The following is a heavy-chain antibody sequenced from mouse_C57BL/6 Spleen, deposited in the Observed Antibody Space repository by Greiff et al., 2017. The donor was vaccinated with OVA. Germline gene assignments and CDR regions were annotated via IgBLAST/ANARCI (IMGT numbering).Heavy chain of an antibody. J-gene: IGHJ1*03. CDR1: GYTFTSYG. CDR3: ARLLDGYYGYFDV. V-gene: IGHV1-81*01. CDR2: IYPRSGNT. D-gene: IGHD2-3*01. Sequence: VKLMESGAELARPGASVKLSCKASGYTFTSYGISWVKQRTGQGLEWIGEIYPRSGNTYYNEKFKGKATLTADKSSSTAYMELRSLTSEDSAVYFCARLLDGYYGYFDVWGTGTTVTVSS.